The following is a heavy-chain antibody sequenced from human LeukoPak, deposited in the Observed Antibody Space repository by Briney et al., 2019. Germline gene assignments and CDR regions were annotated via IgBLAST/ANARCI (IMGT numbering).Heavy chain of an antibody. CDR3: AGGVYIAAAQYGY. Sequence: SETLSLTCTVSGGSISSYYWSWIRQPPGKGLEWIGYIYYSGTTNYNPSLKSRVTISVDTSKNQFSLKLSSVTAADTAVYYCAGGVYIAAAQYGYWGQGTLVTVSS. D-gene: IGHD6-13*01. CDR2: IYYSGTT. J-gene: IGHJ4*02. CDR1: GGSISSYY. V-gene: IGHV4-59*01.